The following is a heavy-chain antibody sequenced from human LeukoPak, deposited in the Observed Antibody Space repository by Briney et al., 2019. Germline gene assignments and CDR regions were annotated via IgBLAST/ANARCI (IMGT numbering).Heavy chain of an antibody. CDR2: VFYSGTT. D-gene: IGHD3-16*01. Sequence: SESMSLTCTVSGGSISSSSYYWGWIRQPPGKGLEWIGLVFYSGTTYYTPSLKSRVTISVDTSKNQFSLKLSSVTAADMAEYYCVSKGALRCGKYYFDYWGQGALVTDSS. CDR3: VSKGALRCGKYYFDY. CDR1: GGSISSSSYY. J-gene: IGHJ4*02. V-gene: IGHV4-39*07.